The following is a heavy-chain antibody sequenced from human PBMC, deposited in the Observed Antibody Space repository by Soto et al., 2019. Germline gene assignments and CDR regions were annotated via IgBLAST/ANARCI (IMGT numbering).Heavy chain of an antibody. V-gene: IGHV3-48*03. Sequence: EVQLLESGGGLVQPGGSLRVSCAASGFPFSNHAMSWVRQAPGKGLEWVSYISSSGSTIYYADSVKGRFTISRDNAKNSLYLQMNSLRAEDTAVYYCARGGRFLEWLLYLDYWGQGTLVTVSS. CDR3: ARGGRFLEWLLYLDY. CDR2: ISSSGSTI. J-gene: IGHJ4*02. CDR1: GFPFSNHA. D-gene: IGHD3-3*01.